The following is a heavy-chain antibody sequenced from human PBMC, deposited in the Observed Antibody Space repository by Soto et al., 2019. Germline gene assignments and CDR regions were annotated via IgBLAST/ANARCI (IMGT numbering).Heavy chain of an antibody. Sequence: PGGSLRISCAASGFTFSNYCMSWIRQAPGKGLEWVSYISSSGSTIYYADSVKGRFTISRDNAKNSLYLQMNSLRAEDTAVYYCARDNGYCSSTSCSNFDYWGQGTLVTVSS. D-gene: IGHD2-2*01. J-gene: IGHJ4*02. CDR1: GFTFSNYC. CDR3: ARDNGYCSSTSCSNFDY. CDR2: ISSSGSTI. V-gene: IGHV3-11*01.